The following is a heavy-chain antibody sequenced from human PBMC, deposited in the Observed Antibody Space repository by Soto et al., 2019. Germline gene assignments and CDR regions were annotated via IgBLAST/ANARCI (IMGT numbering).Heavy chain of an antibody. CDR3: ARGTLLWFGELLNY. CDR2: ISYDGSNK. D-gene: IGHD3-10*01. Sequence: QVQLVESGGGVVQPGRSLRLSCAASRFSFSSYAIHWVRQAPGKGLEWVAGISYDGSNKYYADSVKGRCTISRDNSKNTLYLQMNSLRAEDTAVYYCARGTLLWFGELLNYWGQGTLVTVSS. V-gene: IGHV3-30-3*01. J-gene: IGHJ4*02. CDR1: RFSFSSYA.